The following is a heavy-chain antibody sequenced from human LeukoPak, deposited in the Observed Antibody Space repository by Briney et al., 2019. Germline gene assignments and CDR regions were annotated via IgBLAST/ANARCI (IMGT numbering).Heavy chain of an antibody. CDR3: AGDILTGDWYFDL. CDR1: GGTLSSYA. Sequence: GASVKVSCKASGGTLSSYAISWVRQAPGQGLEWMGGIIPIFGTANYAQKFQGRVTITADESTSTAYMELSSLRSEDTAVYYCAGDILTGDWYFDLWGRGTLVTVSS. J-gene: IGHJ2*01. D-gene: IGHD3-9*01. CDR2: IIPIFGTA. V-gene: IGHV1-69*13.